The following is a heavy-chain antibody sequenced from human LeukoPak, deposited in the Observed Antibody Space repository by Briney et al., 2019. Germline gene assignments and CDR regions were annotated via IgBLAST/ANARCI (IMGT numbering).Heavy chain of an antibody. CDR3: ARDYAGSPDY. J-gene: IGHJ4*02. V-gene: IGHV3-74*03. D-gene: IGHD3-10*01. Sequence: GVSLRLFCRSSVFIFSTYWINWVRQRRGKGLVWVALINGDGSTTTHADSVKGRFTISRDNAKNTAYLQMNSLRDEDTAVYYCARDYAGSPDYWGQGTLVTVSA. CDR2: INGDGSTT. CDR1: VFIFSTYW.